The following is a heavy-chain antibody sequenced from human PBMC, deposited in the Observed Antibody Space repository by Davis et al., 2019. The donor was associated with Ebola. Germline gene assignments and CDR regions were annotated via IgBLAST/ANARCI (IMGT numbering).Heavy chain of an antibody. Sequence: GGSLRLSCTASGFTFSGSAMHWVRQASGKGLEWVGRIRSKANSYATAYAASVKGRFTISRDDSKNTAYLQMNSLKTEDTAVYYCTVTTTHDDYWGQGTLVTVSS. CDR1: GFTFSGSA. D-gene: IGHD4-11*01. J-gene: IGHJ4*02. CDR2: IRSKANSYAT. V-gene: IGHV3-73*01. CDR3: TVTTTHDDY.